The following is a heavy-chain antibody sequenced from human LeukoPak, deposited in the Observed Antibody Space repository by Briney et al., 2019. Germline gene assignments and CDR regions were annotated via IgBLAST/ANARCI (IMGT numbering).Heavy chain of an antibody. CDR1: GASISSHS. CDR2: IYNSVTT. CDR3: ARGAVGATEYFQH. D-gene: IGHD1-26*01. V-gene: IGHV4-4*07. Sequence: SETLSLTCTVPGASISSHSWSWIRQPAGKGLDWIGRIYNSVTTNYNPPLKRRVTMSVDPSKNQNSLKLSSVNGADTAFYYWARGAVGATEYFQHWGQGTLVTVSS. J-gene: IGHJ1*01.